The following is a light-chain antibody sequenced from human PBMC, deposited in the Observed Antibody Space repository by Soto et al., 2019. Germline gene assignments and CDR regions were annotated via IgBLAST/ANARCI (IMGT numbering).Light chain of an antibody. CDR2: DAS. J-gene: IGKJ4*01. Sequence: EIVLTQSPATLSLSPGEIATLSCRASQSVSSSLAGYQQRPGQAPRLLIYDASNRATGIPARFSGSGSGTDVTLTISSLEPEEFAVYYCQQRSNWPLTFGGGTKVEIK. CDR1: QSVSSS. CDR3: QQRSNWPLT. V-gene: IGKV3-11*01.